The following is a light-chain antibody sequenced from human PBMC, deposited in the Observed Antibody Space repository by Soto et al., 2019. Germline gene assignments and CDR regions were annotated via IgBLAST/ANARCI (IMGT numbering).Light chain of an antibody. Sequence: EIVLTQSPATPSVSPGERATLSCRASRCVSSGLAWYQHIPGQAPRLVIYHIFTRAAGVPTRISGSGSGTEFALTISDLQSEDFALYYCQQRGSWPRTFGQGTKVDI. CDR3: QQRGSWPRT. V-gene: IGKV3-11*01. CDR1: RCVSSG. J-gene: IGKJ1*01. CDR2: HIF.